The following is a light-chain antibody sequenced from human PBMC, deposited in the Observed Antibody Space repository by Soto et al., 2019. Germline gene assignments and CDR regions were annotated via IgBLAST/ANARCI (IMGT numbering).Light chain of an antibody. CDR2: DVN. J-gene: IGLJ3*02. V-gene: IGLV2-14*03. Sequence: QSALTQSASVSGSPGQSITISCTGTSSDVGGSNYVCWYQQHPGKAPKIMIFDVNRRPSGISNRFSGSKSGNTASLTISGLQVEDEAHYYCSSYSSGSTRVVFGGGTKLTVL. CDR3: SSYSSGSTRVV. CDR1: SSDVGGSNY.